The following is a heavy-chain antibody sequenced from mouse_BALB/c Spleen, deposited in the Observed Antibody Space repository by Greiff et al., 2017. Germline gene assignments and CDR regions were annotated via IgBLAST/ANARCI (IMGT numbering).Heavy chain of an antibody. J-gene: IGHJ2*01. Sequence: DVKLVESGGGLVKPGGSLKLSCAASGFTFSDYSMYWVRQTPEKRLEWVATISDGGSYTYYPDSVKGRFTISRDNAKNNLYLQMSSLKSEDTAMYYGARDGDGGAFDYWGQGTTLTVSS. D-gene: IGHD3-3*01. CDR2: ISDGGSYT. V-gene: IGHV5-4*02. CDR3: ARDGDGGAFDY. CDR1: GFTFSDYS.